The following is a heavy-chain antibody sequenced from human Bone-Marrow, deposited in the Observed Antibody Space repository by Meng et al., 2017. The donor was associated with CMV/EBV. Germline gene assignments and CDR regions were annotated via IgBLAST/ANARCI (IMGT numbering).Heavy chain of an antibody. CDR3: ARATDFWSGYLKFYYYGMDV. CDR2: ISSSSGYI. D-gene: IGHD3-3*01. J-gene: IGHJ6*02. Sequence: GESLKISCAASGFTFSGYNMNWVRQAPGKGLEWVSSISSSSGYIYYADSVKGRFTISRDNAKNSLYLQMNSLRAEDAAVYYCARATDFWSGYLKFYYYGMDVWGQGTTVTVSS. V-gene: IGHV3-21*01. CDR1: GFTFSGYN.